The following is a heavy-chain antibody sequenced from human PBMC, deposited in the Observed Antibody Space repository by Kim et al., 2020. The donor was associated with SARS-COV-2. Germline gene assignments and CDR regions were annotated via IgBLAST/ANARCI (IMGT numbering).Heavy chain of an antibody. V-gene: IGHV3-72*01. D-gene: IGHD6-25*01. CDR3: ARDTAAAMDV. J-gene: IGHJ6*02. Sequence: DPSVKDRFIVSSENSKNSLYLQMNSRKTEDTAVYYCARDTAAAMDVWGQGTTVTVSS.